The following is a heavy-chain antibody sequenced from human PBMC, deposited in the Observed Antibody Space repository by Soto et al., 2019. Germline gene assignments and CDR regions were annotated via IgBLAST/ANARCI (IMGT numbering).Heavy chain of an antibody. J-gene: IGHJ6*02. V-gene: IGHV1-18*01. CDR3: ARDPGPYDFWSGPEVYGMDV. D-gene: IGHD3-3*01. CDR1: GYTFTSYG. CDR2: ISAYNGNT. Sequence: SVKVSCKGSGYTFTSYGISWLRQATGQGLEWMGWISAYNGNTNYAQKLQGRVTMTTDTSTSTAYMELRSLRSDDTAVYYCARDPGPYDFWSGPEVYGMDVWGQGTTVTVSS.